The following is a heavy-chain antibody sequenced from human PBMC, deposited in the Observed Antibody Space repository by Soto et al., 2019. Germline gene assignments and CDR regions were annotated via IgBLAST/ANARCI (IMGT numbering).Heavy chain of an antibody. CDR1: GGSISSGGYS. D-gene: IGHD2-21*01. V-gene: IGHV4-30-2*01. J-gene: IGHJ4*02. CDR2: IYHSGST. CDR3: ASPAGRDSYSFDY. Sequence: SETLSLTCAVSGGSISSGGYSWSWIRQPPGKGLEWIGYIYHSGSTYYNPSLKSRVTISVDRSKNQFSLKLSSVTAADTAVYYCASPAGRDSYSFDYWGQGTLVTVSS.